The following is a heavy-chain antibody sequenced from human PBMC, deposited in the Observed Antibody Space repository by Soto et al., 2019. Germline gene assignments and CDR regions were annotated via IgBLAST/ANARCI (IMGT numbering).Heavy chain of an antibody. CDR2: IYTSGRT. V-gene: IGHV4-4*07. J-gene: IGHJ4*02. CDR1: GGSISSHY. D-gene: IGHD1-26*01. Sequence: QVNMQESGPGLGKPSATLSLPCIASGGSISSHYWSWFRQPPGKGREWIGRIYTSGRTNYNPSLKSRVTMSVGTSKNQFSLKLSSVTAADTAVYYCARGVGATYYFDYWGQGTLVTVSS. CDR3: ARGVGATYYFDY.